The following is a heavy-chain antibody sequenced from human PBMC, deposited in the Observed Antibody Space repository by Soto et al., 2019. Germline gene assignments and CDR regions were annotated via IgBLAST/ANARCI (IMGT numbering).Heavy chain of an antibody. CDR1: GYTVTTHA. CDR2: INGGTGQT. Sequence: QVQVVQSGAEVQKPGASVNISCKASGYTVTTHAMHWVRQAPGQRREWMGWINGGTGQTKHSQRFQGRGTITRDTAASTASMELSSLRSEDTAVYYCARGKGMEENYYYYGLDIWGQGTTVTVSS. J-gene: IGHJ6*02. V-gene: IGHV1-3*01. D-gene: IGHD1-1*01. CDR3: ARGKGMEENYYYYGLDI.